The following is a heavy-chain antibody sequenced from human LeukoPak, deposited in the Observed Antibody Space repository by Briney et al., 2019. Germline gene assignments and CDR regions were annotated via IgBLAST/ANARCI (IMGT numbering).Heavy chain of an antibody. D-gene: IGHD3-3*01. J-gene: IGHJ4*02. CDR1: GYSFTSYW. Sequence: GESLKISCKGSGYSFTSYWIGWVRQMPGEGLGWRVSIYPGDSDTRYSPSFQGQVTISADKSISTAYLQWSSLKASDTAMYYCARRTGNYDFWSGQSPFFVYWGQGTLVTVSS. CDR3: ARRTGNYDFWSGQSPFFVY. V-gene: IGHV5-51*01. CDR2: IYPGDSDT.